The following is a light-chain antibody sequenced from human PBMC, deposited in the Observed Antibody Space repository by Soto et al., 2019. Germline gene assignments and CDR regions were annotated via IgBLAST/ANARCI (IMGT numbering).Light chain of an antibody. CDR1: QSISMW. CDR3: QQYNTYST. V-gene: IGKV1-5*01. J-gene: IGKJ5*01. CDR2: DAS. Sequence: DIQITQSPSTLSASVGDRVTITCRASQSISMWLAWYQQKPGKAPQALIYDASSLKSGVPSRFSGNGSGTEFTLTISSLQPDDFATYHCQQYNTYSTFGQGTRLEIK.